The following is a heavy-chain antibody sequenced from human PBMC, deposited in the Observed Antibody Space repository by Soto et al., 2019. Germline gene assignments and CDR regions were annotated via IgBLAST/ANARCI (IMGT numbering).Heavy chain of an antibody. CDR2: GYHGGNT. D-gene: IGHD5-18*01. J-gene: IGHJ4*02. V-gene: IGHV4-39*01. Sequence: QLQLQESGPGLVKPSETQSLTCTVSGGSISSNSYYWAWIRQPPGKGLEWIGAGYHGGNTYYNPSLNSRVTISGDTSPNQFSLKLKAVTAADTAVYYCARHLSGYGYLYFEYWGQGILVTVSS. CDR1: GGSISSNSYY. CDR3: ARHLSGYGYLYFEY.